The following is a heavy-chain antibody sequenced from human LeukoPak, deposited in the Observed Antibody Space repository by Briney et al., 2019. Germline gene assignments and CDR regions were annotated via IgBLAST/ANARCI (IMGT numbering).Heavy chain of an antibody. J-gene: IGHJ4*02. Sequence: GGSLRLSCAASGFTFCSYSMNCVRQAPGKGLEWVSYISSSSSTIYYADSVKGRFTISRDNAKNSLYLQMNSLRDEDTAVYYCARTRPSFTVIVVVPLDYWGQGTLVTVSS. CDR2: ISSSSSTI. CDR3: ARTRPSFTVIVVVPLDY. CDR1: GFTFCSYS. D-gene: IGHD3-22*01. V-gene: IGHV3-48*02.